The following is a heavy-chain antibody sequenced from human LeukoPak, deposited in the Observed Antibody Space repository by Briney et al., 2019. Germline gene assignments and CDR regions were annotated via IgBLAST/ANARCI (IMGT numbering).Heavy chain of an antibody. CDR2: IYYTGST. D-gene: IGHD4-17*01. CDR3: AALGDYAVFGLDY. V-gene: IGHV4-59*08. Sequence: SETLSLTCSVSGGSISSYYWSWVRQPPGKGLEWIGNIYYTGSTSYNPSLKSRVIISIDTSKNQFSLRLSSVTAADTAVYYCAALGDYAVFGLDYWGQGTLVTVSS. J-gene: IGHJ4*02. CDR1: GGSISSYY.